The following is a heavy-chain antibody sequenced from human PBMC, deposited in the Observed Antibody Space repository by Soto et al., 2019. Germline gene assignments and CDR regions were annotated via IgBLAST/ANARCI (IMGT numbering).Heavy chain of an antibody. V-gene: IGHV6-1*02. D-gene: IGHD4-17*01. CDR1: GDSVSTNGAA. CDR3: ARDKHDYFNRGIGFDT. CDR2: TYYRSKWYN. J-gene: IGHJ5*02. Sequence: QVQLQQSGPGLVKPSQTLSLTCAISGDSVSTNGAAWNWIRQSPPRCLEWLGRTYYRSKWYNDYAVSVKSRITINPDTSTSQFSLQLNSVTPEDTAVYYCARDKHDYFNRGIGFDTWGQGILVTVSS.